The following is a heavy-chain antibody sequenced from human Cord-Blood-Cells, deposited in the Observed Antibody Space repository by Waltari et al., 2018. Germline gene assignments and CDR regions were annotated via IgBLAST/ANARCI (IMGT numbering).Heavy chain of an antibody. V-gene: IGHV4-34*01. CDR2: INHSGST. CDR3: ARVNYYGSGSYTIDY. Sequence: QVQLQQWGAGLLKPSETLSLTCAVYGGSFSGYYWSWIRQPPGKGLEWIGKINHSGSTNYNPPLKSRVTISVDTSKNQFSLKRSSVTAADTAVYYCARVNYYGSGSYTIDYWGQGTLVTVSS. CDR1: GGSFSGYY. D-gene: IGHD3-10*01. J-gene: IGHJ4*02.